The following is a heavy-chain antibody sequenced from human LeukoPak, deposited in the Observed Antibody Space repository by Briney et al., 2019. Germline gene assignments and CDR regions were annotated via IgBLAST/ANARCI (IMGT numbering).Heavy chain of an antibody. V-gene: IGHV3-73*01. CDR1: GFTFSDSA. J-gene: IGHJ6*01. Sequence: GGSLPLSCAGSGFTFSDSAIHWVRHASARGLEWVGRIRTKAGSYATAYAASVNASVSISRDDSKNTAYLEVNSLKTEDTAVYYCSRLRPAGTESYFYYGMDVWGQSTTVPVSS. CDR2: IRTKAGSYAT. CDR3: SRLRPAGTESYFYYGMDV. D-gene: IGHD6-13*01.